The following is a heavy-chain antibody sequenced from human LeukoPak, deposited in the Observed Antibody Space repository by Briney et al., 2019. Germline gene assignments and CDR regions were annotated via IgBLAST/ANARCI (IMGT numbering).Heavy chain of an antibody. Sequence: GWSLRLSGSDSGFTFSSYAIHWVRQAPGKGPEYVSGINYDGGSTYDADPVKGRFTISRDNSKNKVYLQMSSLRADDTAVYYCVKDQAGVGDYWGQGTLVTVSS. D-gene: IGHD3-3*01. V-gene: IGHV3-64D*06. J-gene: IGHJ4*02. CDR2: INYDGGST. CDR1: GFTFSSYA. CDR3: VKDQAGVGDY.